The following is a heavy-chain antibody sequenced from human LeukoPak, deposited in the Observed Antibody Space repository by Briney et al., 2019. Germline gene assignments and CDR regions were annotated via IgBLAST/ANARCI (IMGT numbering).Heavy chain of an antibody. CDR3: AKVTSLYLYSSAWPDY. V-gene: IGHV3-30*02. Sequence: QSGGSLRLSCAASGFTFSSYGMHWVRQAPGKGLEWVAFIRYDGSNKYYADSVKGRFTISRDNSKNTLYLQMNSLRAEDTAVYYCAKVTSLYLYSSAWPDYWGQGTLVTVSS. J-gene: IGHJ4*02. CDR1: GFTFSSYG. D-gene: IGHD6-19*01. CDR2: IRYDGSNK.